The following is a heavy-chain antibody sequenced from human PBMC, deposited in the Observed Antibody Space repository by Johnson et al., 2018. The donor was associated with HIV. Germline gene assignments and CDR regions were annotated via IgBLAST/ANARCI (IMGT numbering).Heavy chain of an antibody. D-gene: IGHD5-24*01. V-gene: IGHV3-74*02. CDR1: GFTFSSYW. CDR2: INSDGSST. CDR3: AEGRWLLEGGFDAFDI. J-gene: IGHJ3*02. Sequence: VQLVESGGVVVQPGGSLRLSCAASGFTFSSYWMHWVRQAPGKGLVWVSRINSDGSSTSYADSVKGRFTISRDNAKNTLYLQMNSLRAEDTAVYYCAEGRWLLEGGFDAFDIWGQGTMVTVSS.